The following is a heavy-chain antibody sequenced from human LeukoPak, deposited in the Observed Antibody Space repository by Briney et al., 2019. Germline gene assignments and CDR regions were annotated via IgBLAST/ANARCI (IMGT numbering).Heavy chain of an antibody. D-gene: IGHD3-10*02. CDR3: AELGITMIGGV. J-gene: IGHJ6*04. V-gene: IGHV3-7*01. CDR1: GFTFSSHW. Sequence: GGSLRLSCAASGFTFSSHWMSWVRQAQGKGLEWAANIKKDGSEKYYVDSVKGRFTISRDNAKTSLYLQMNSLRAEDTAVYYCAELGITMIGGVWGKGTTVTISS. CDR2: IKKDGSEK.